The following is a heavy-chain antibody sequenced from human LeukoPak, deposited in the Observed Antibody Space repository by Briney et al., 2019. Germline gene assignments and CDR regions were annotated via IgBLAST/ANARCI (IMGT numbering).Heavy chain of an antibody. CDR3: ARDWPTVITDY. CDR2: IRADNGDT. D-gene: IGHD4-11*01. CDR1: GYMFTSYG. J-gene: IGHJ4*02. V-gene: IGHV1-18*01. Sequence: GASVKVSCKTSGYMFTSYGVSWVRQAPGQGLEWMGWIRADNGDTKYAQKFQDRLTVTTDTSTGAAYMELRSLSADDTAVYYCARDWPTVITDYWGQGTLVTVSS.